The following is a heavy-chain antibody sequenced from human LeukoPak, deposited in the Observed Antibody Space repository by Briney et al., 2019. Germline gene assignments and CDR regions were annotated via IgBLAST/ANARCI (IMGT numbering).Heavy chain of an antibody. CDR2: IYTSGST. Sequence: SETLSLTCTVSGGSISSGSYYWSWIRQPAGKGLEWIGRIYTSGSTDYNPSLKSRVTISVDTSKNQFSLKLSSATAADTAVYYCASHLVGAEDAFDMWGQGTMVTVSS. CDR3: ASHLVGAEDAFDM. V-gene: IGHV4-61*02. D-gene: IGHD1-26*01. CDR1: GGSISSGSYY. J-gene: IGHJ3*02.